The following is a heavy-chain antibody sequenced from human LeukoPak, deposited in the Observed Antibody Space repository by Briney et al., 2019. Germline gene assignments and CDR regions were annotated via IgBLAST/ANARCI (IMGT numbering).Heavy chain of an antibody. CDR2: IYHSGST. V-gene: IGHV4-38-2*02. J-gene: IGHJ5*02. CDR1: GYSISCGYY. CDR3: ARDYIPPIVVATAGWFDP. Sequence: SETLSLTCAVSGYSISCGYYWGWIRQPPGKGLEWIGSIYHSGSTYYNPSLKSRVTISLDTSKNQFSLNLSSVTAADTAVYYCARDYIPPIVVATAGWFDPWGQGTLVTVSS. D-gene: IGHD2-21*02.